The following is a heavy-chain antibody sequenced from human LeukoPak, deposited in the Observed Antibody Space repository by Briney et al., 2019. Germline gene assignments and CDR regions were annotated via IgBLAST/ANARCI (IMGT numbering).Heavy chain of an antibody. CDR2: VYYSGST. Sequence: PSETLSLTCTVSGGXLSSYYCSWIRQPPGKGREWLGYVYYSGSTNYNPSLKSRVTISVDTSKNQFSLSLTSVTAADTAVYYCAKSYSSTWYGDFDYWGQGTLVTVSS. CDR3: AKSYSSTWYGDFDY. J-gene: IGHJ4*02. D-gene: IGHD6-13*01. V-gene: IGHV4-59*08. CDR1: GGXLSSYY.